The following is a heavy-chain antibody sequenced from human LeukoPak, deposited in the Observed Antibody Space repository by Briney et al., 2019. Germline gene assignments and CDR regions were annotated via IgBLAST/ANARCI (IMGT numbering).Heavy chain of an antibody. Sequence: PSQTLSLTCTVSGGSISSGGYSWSWIRQPPGKGLEWIGYIYHSGSTYYNPSLKSRVTISVDRSKNQFSLKLSSVTAADTAVYYCARRFSGWYLDYWGPGTLVTVSS. V-gene: IGHV4-30-2*01. J-gene: IGHJ4*02. CDR1: GGSISSGGYS. D-gene: IGHD6-19*01. CDR3: ARRFSGWYLDY. CDR2: IYHSGST.